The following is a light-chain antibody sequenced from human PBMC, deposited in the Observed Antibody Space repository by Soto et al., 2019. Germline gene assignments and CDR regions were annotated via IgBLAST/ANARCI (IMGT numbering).Light chain of an antibody. CDR1: QSVSSSY. CDR2: GAS. J-gene: IGKJ1*01. V-gene: IGKV3-20*01. CDR3: QQYGNSRT. Sequence: DIVLTPSPGPLSLSPGASATLSSGASQSVSSSYLAWYQQKLGQAPRLLIYGASTRATGIPDRFSGSGSGTDFTLTISRLEPEDFAVYYCQQYGNSRTFGQGTKVDIK.